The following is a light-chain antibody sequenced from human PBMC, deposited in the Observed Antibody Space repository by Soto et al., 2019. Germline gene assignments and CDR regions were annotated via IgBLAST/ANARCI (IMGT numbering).Light chain of an antibody. V-gene: IGLV2-14*01. Sequence: QSFLSQPASVSGSPGQSITISCTGTSSDVGGYNYLSWYQQHRDKALKLMTYEVSNRPAGVCNRFSGSKSGNTASLTISGLQADDEADYYCRSYPRRXTNVVGSGIKVXV. CDR3: RSYPRRXTNV. J-gene: IGLJ1*01. CDR2: EVS. CDR1: SSDVGGYNY.